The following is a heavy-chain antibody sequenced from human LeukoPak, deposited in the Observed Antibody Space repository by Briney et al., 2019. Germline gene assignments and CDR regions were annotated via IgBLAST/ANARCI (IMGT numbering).Heavy chain of an antibody. V-gene: IGHV3-7*01. Sequence: GGSLRLSCAASGSTFSRYWMSWVRQTPEKGLEWVANIKQDGSEKNYVDSVKGRFTISRDDAKNSLYLQMNSLRAEDTAVYYCASAAGWELGYWGQGTLVTVSS. CDR2: IKQDGSEK. J-gene: IGHJ4*02. CDR3: ASAAGWELGY. D-gene: IGHD3-10*01. CDR1: GSTFSRYW.